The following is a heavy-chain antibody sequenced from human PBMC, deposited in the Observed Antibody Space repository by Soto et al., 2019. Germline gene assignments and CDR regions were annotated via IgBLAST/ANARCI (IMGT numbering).Heavy chain of an antibody. CDR1: RFTFSNYA. J-gene: IGHJ4*01. CDR3: ARGGRFLAWLQEAFDY. D-gene: IGHD3-3*01. CDR2: ISYDGSKK. Sequence: GGALRLSCAASRFTFSNYAMHWVRQAPGKGLQWVAVISYDGSKKYFADSVKGRFTISRDNSRNTLFLHMNSLRVADTAVYYCARGGRFLAWLQEAFDYWGHATLVTV. V-gene: IGHV3-33*05.